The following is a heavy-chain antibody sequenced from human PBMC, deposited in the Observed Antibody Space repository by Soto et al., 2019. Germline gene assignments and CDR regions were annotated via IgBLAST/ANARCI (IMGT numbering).Heavy chain of an antibody. V-gene: IGHV4-34*01. D-gene: IGHD2-8*02. Sequence: QVQLQQWGAGLLKPSETLSLTCAVYGGSFSGYYWTWIRQPPGTGLEWIGEINHSGSTNYNPSLKSRVTISVDTSKNQFSLKLTSVTAADTAVYYCARHKITGLFDYGGQGTLVSVSS. CDR3: ARHKITGLFDY. CDR2: INHSGST. CDR1: GGSFSGYY. J-gene: IGHJ4*02.